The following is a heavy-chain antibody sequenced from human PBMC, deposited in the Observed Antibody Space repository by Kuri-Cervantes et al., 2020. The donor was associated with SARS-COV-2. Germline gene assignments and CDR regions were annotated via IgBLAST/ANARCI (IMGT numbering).Heavy chain of an antibody. CDR2: TYYRSKWYH. CDR3: ARVTTGTLDY. V-gene: IGHV6-1*01. CDR1: GDDVSSNSAG. Sequence: SCAISGDDVSSNSAGWNWIRQSPSRGLEWLGRTYYRSKWYHDYAVSVKSRIIINPDTSKNQFSLQLSSVTPEDTAVYYCARVTTGTLDYWGQGTLVTVSS. D-gene: IGHD1-1*01. J-gene: IGHJ4*02.